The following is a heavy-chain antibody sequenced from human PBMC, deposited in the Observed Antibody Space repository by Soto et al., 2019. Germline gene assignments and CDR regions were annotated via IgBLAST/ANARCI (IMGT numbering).Heavy chain of an antibody. CDR3: ARGDIVVVVAANIDY. Sequence: ESVGGVVQPGRSLRLSCAASGFTFSSYGMHWVRQAPGKGLEWVAVIWYDGSNKYYADSVKGRFTISRDNSKNTLYLQMNSLRAEDTAVYYCARGDIVVVVAANIDYWGQGTLVTVSS. V-gene: IGHV3-33*01. D-gene: IGHD2-15*01. J-gene: IGHJ4*02. CDR1: GFTFSSYG. CDR2: IWYDGSNK.